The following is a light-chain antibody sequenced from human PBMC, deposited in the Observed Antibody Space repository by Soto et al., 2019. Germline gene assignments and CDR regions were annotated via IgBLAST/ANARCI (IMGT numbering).Light chain of an antibody. CDR3: QQYSDWPPVT. CDR2: DAS. V-gene: IGKV3D-15*01. CDR1: QSVSRN. J-gene: IGKJ4*01. Sequence: EIVMTQSPATLSVSPGETVTLSCSASQSVSRNVAWYQQRPGQAPRLLIFDASTMATGVPARFTGRGSGTEFTLTINSLQSDDFALYYCQQYSDWPPVTFGGGTKVEI.